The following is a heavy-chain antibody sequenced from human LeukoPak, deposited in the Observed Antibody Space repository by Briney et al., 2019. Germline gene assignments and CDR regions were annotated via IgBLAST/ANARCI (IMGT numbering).Heavy chain of an antibody. CDR1: GFTFAGYA. D-gene: IGHD3-16*01. J-gene: IGHJ4*02. CDR2: ISGSGGST. Sequence: PGGSLRLSCAASGFTFAGYAMTWVRQAPGKGLEWVSLISGSGGSTYYADVVKGRFTISRDNSKNALYLRMDSLRAEDTAVYYCAHWGSEGPFDYWGQGTLVTVSS. CDR3: AHWGSEGPFDY. V-gene: IGHV3-23*01.